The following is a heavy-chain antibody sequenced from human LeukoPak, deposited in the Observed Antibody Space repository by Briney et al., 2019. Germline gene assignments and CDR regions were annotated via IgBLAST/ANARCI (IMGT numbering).Heavy chain of an antibody. V-gene: IGHV3-30*04. D-gene: IGHD4-11*01. CDR3: AKLPTVTTQDYYYYMDV. J-gene: IGHJ6*03. Sequence: GGSLRLSCGASGFTFSSYAMHWVRQAPGKGLEWVAVISYDGSNKDYADSVKGRFTISRDNSKNTLYLQMNSLRAEDTAVYYCAKLPTVTTQDYYYYMDVWGKGTTVTVSS. CDR2: ISYDGSNK. CDR1: GFTFSSYA.